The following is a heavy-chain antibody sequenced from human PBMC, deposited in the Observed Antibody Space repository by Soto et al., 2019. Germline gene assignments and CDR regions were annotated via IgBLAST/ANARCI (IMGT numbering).Heavy chain of an antibody. CDR2: ISYDGSNK. V-gene: IGHV3-30-3*01. D-gene: IGHD2-2*01. CDR3: ARPLPGVGRRNGAFDI. CDR1: GFTFSSYA. J-gene: IGHJ3*02. Sequence: GGSLRLSCAASGFTFSSYAMNWVRQAPGKGLEWVAVISYDGSNKYYADSVKGRFTISRDNSKNTLYLQMNSLRAEDTAVYYCARPLPGVGRRNGAFDIWGQGTMVTVSS.